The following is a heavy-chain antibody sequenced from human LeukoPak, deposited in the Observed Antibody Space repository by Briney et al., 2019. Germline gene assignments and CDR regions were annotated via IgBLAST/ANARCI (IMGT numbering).Heavy chain of an antibody. CDR3: ARDPLGNYGLDYYFDY. D-gene: IGHD3-16*01. Sequence: ASVKVSCKASGYTFTSYAMNWVRQAPGQGLEWMGWINTNTGNPTYAQGFTGRFVFSLDTSVSTAYLQISSLKAEDTAVYYCARDPLGNYGLDYYFDYWDQGTLVTVSS. CDR1: GYTFTSYA. J-gene: IGHJ4*02. V-gene: IGHV7-4-1*02. CDR2: INTNTGNP.